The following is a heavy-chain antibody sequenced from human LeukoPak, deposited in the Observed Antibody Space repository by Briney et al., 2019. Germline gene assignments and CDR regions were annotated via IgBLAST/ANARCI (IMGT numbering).Heavy chain of an antibody. V-gene: IGHV3-23*01. D-gene: IGHD2-2*01. CDR1: GFAFSSYA. J-gene: IGHJ4*02. Sequence: PGGSLRLSCAASGFAFSSYAMSWVRQAPGKGLEWVSAISGSGGSTYYADSVRGRFTLSRDNSKNELYLKMNSLRAEDTAVYYCAKESKGRVPAAPCDYWGQGTLVTVSS. CDR3: AKESKGRVPAAPCDY. CDR2: ISGSGGST.